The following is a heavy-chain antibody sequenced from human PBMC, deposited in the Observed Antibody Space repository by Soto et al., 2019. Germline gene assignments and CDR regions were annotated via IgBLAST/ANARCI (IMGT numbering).Heavy chain of an antibody. CDR2: ISSSSSYI. J-gene: IGHJ4*01. CDR3: AKGRAIKVYAVDILFDY. Sequence: GGSLSLSCAASGFTFSSYSMNWVRQAPGKGLEWVSSISSSSSYIYYADSVKGRFTISRDNAKNSLYLQMNSLRAEDTAVYYCAKGRAIKVYAVDILFDYWGLGTLVTVSS. CDR1: GFTFSSYS. D-gene: IGHD3-10*01. V-gene: IGHV3-21*01.